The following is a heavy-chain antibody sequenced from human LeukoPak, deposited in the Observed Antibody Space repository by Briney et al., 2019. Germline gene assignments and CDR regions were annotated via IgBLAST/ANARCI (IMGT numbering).Heavy chain of an antibody. V-gene: IGHV4-4*02. CDR3: ARVDRCSGGGCYSGGDYYCYGMDV. CDR1: GGSISSSHW. D-gene: IGHD2-15*01. J-gene: IGHJ6*02. Sequence: PSETLSLTCAVSGGSISSSHWCTWVRQPPGEGLEWIGEINHSKSTNYNPSLKSPVTTLVDKSKTQFSLKLSSVTAADTAVYDCARVDRCSGGGCYSGGDYYCYGMDVWGRGTTVTVSS. CDR2: INHSKST.